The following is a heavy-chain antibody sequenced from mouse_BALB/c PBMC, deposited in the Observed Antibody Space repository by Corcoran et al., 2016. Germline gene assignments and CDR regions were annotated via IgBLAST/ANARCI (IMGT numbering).Heavy chain of an antibody. D-gene: IGHD2-14*01. CDR3: ARRSTTPYYAMDY. V-gene: IGHV9-3-1*01. CDR1: GYTFTNYG. J-gene: IGHJ4*01. Sequence: QIQLVQSGPELKKPGETVKISCKASGYTFTNYGMNWVKQAPGKGLKGMGWINTYTGEPTYADDFKGRFAFSLETSASTAYLQINNLKNEDTATYFCARRSTTPYYAMDYWGEGTSVTVSS. CDR2: INTYTGEP.